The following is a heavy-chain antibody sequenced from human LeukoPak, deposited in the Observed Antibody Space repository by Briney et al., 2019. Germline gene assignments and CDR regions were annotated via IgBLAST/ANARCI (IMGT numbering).Heavy chain of an antibody. CDR2: ITGSGDFT. Sequence: GGSLRLSCAVSGFTFSTYAMSWVRQAPGKGLEWVSAITGSGDFTYYADSVKGRFTISRENSKNTLYLQMNSLRAEDTAVYYCAKEWYSSGYHGFDYWGQGTLVTVSS. CDR1: GFTFSTYA. CDR3: AKEWYSSGYHGFDY. D-gene: IGHD3-22*01. V-gene: IGHV3-23*01. J-gene: IGHJ4*02.